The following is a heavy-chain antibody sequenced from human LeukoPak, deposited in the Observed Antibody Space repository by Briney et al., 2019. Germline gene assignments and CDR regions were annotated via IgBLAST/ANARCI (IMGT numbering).Heavy chain of an antibody. J-gene: IGHJ4*02. D-gene: IGHD6-13*01. Sequence: SETLSLTCAVYGGSFSGYYRSWIRQPPGKGLEWIGEINHSGSTNYNPSLKSRVTISVDTSKNQFSLKLSSVTAADTAVYYCARGPRIAAAGPDYWGQGTLVTVSS. V-gene: IGHV4-34*01. CDR3: ARGPRIAAAGPDY. CDR2: INHSGST. CDR1: GGSFSGYY.